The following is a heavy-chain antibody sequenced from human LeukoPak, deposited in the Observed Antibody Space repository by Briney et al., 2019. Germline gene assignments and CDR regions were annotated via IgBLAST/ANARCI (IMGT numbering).Heavy chain of an antibody. J-gene: IGHJ4*02. D-gene: IGHD1-26*01. Sequence: GGSLRLSCAASGFTFSSYAMTWVRQAPGKGLEWVSALSGSGGSTFYADSVKGRFTISRDNSKNTLYLQMNSLRAEDTAVYYCAKQSALYSGSYYADYWGQGTLVTVSS. CDR2: LSGSGGST. V-gene: IGHV3-23*01. CDR1: GFTFSSYA. CDR3: AKQSALYSGSYYADY.